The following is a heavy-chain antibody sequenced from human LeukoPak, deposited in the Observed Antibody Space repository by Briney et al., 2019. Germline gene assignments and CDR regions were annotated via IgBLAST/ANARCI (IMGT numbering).Heavy chain of an antibody. CDR2: ISAYNGNT. Sequence: GASVKVSCKASGYTFTSYGISWVRQAPGQGLEWMGWISAYNGNTNYAQKFQGRVTITADKSTSTAYMELSSLRSEDTAVYYCARSRGRDTAMGYFDYWGQGTLVTVSS. V-gene: IGHV1-18*01. D-gene: IGHD5-18*01. J-gene: IGHJ4*02. CDR3: ARSRGRDTAMGYFDY. CDR1: GYTFTSYG.